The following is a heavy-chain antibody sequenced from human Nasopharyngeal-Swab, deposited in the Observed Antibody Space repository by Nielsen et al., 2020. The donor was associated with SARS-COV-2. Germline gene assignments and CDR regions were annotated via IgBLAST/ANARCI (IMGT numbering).Heavy chain of an antibody. V-gene: IGHV1-69*10. D-gene: IGHD3-10*01. CDR1: GDTFSSYA. J-gene: IGHJ6*03. Sequence: SVKVSCKASGDTFSSYAISWVRQAPGQGLEWMGGIIPIFGIANDAQKYQGRVTITADKSTSTAYMELSSLRSEDTAVYYCARDRYYGSGSYYYYYYMDVWGKGTTVTVSS. CDR2: IIPIFGIA. CDR3: ARDRYYGSGSYYYYYYMDV.